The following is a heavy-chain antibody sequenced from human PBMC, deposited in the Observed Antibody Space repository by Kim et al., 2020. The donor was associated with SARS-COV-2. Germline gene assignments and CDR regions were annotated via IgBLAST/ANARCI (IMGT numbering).Heavy chain of an antibody. J-gene: IGHJ4*02. CDR1: GFTFSSYE. CDR2: ISSSGSTI. CDR3: ARGGDCSGGSCYPGY. Sequence: GGSLRLSCAASGFTFSSYEMNWVRQAPGKGLEWVSYISSSGSTIYYADSVKGRFTISRDNAKNSLYLQMNSMRAEDTAVYYCARGGDCSGGSCYPGYWGQGTLVTVSS. V-gene: IGHV3-48*03. D-gene: IGHD2-15*01.